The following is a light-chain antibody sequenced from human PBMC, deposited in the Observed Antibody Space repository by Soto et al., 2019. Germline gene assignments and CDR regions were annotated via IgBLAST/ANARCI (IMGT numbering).Light chain of an antibody. CDR1: QSINSY. V-gene: IGKV1-39*01. J-gene: IGKJ1*01. Sequence: DIQMTQSPSSLSASVGDRVIITCRASQSINSYLNWYQQKPGKAPKLLSYAASTLQSGVPSRFSGSGSGTDFTLTISSLQPEDFATYHCQQSYSDLWTFGQGTKVEIK. CDR3: QQSYSDLWT. CDR2: AAS.